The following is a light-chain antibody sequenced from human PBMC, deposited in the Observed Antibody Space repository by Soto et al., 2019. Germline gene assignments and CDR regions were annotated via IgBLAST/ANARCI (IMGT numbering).Light chain of an antibody. Sequence: QPVLTQSPSASASLGASVKVTCTLSSGHSSYAIAWHQQQPEKGPRYLVKLNRDGSHSKGDGIPDRFSGSSPGAERYLPIPRLPSEDEADYYCQTWVGTGNVVFGGGTKLTVL. CDR2: LNRDGSH. V-gene: IGLV4-69*01. CDR1: SGHSSYA. J-gene: IGLJ2*01. CDR3: QTWVGTGNVV.